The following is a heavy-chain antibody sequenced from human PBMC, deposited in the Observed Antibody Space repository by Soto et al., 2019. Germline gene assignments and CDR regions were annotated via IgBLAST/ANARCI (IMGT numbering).Heavy chain of an antibody. J-gene: IGHJ4*02. D-gene: IGHD2-2*01. CDR3: ARDLYCSSTSCYARAFDY. CDR2: IKQDGSEK. CDR1: GFTFSSYW. Sequence: GGSLRLSCAASGFTFSSYWMSWVRQAPGKGLEWVANIKQDGSEKYYVDSVKGRFTISRDNAKNSLYLQMNSLRAEDTAVYYCARDLYCSSTSCYARAFDYWGQGTLVTVSS. V-gene: IGHV3-7*05.